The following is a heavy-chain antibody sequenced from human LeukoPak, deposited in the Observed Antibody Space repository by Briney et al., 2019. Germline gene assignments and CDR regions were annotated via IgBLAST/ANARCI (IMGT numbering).Heavy chain of an antibody. V-gene: IGHV1-18*01. CDR2: ISAYNGNT. CDR1: GYTFTSYG. D-gene: IGHD5-18*01. J-gene: IGHJ4*02. CDR3: ARDGCRGWIQLRIDY. Sequence: SEKVSCKASGYTFTSYGISWVRQAPGQGLEWMGWISAYNGNTNYAQKLQGRATMTTDTSTSTAYMELRSLRSDDTAVYYCARDGCRGWIQLRIDYRGQGTLVTVSS.